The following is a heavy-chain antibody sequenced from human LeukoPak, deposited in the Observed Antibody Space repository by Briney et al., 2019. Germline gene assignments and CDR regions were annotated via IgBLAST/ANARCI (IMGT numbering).Heavy chain of an antibody. CDR3: ARDRDVLRYFDWTFDY. D-gene: IGHD3-9*01. V-gene: IGHV3-74*01. J-gene: IGHJ4*02. CDR1: GFTFSNYW. CDR2: TNTDGSST. Sequence: GGSLRLSCAASGFTFSNYWMHWVRQAPGKGLVWVSRTNTDGSSTTYADSVKGRFTISRDNAKNTLYLQMNSLRAEDTAVYYCARDRDVLRYFDWTFDYWGQGTLVTVSS.